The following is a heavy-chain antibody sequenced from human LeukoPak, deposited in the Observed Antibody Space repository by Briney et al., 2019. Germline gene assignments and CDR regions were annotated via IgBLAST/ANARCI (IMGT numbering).Heavy chain of an antibody. CDR3: AREMYDDILTGYYLFDY. CDR1: GGTFSSYA. Sequence: SVKVSCKASGGTFSSYAISWVRQAPGQGLEWMGRIIPILGIANYAQKFQGRVTITADKSTSTAYMELSSLRSEDTAVYYCAREMYDDILTGYYLFDYWGQGTLVTVSS. J-gene: IGHJ4*02. CDR2: IIPILGIA. D-gene: IGHD3-9*01. V-gene: IGHV1-69*04.